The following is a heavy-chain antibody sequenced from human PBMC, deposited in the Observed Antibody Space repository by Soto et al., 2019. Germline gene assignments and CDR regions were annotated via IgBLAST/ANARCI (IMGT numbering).Heavy chain of an antibody. V-gene: IGHV1-8*02. CDR2: MNPGSGQT. CDR3: ARMASAGTLNWFDP. CDR1: GYTFINFD. Sequence: QVQLVQSGDEVKEPGASVRVSCEASGYTFINFDISWVRQAAGQGLEWLGWMNPGSGQTGYASKFQGRVAMTRDASTGTYQLELSSLTSDDTAVYYCARMASAGTLNWFDPWGQGTLVTVSS. D-gene: IGHD6-13*01. J-gene: IGHJ5*02.